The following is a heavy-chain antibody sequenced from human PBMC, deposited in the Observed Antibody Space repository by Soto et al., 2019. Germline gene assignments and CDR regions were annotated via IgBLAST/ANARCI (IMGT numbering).Heavy chain of an antibody. D-gene: IGHD2-8*01. V-gene: IGHV3-74*01. J-gene: IGHJ4*02. CDR2: INTDGSIT. CDR1: GFIFSNYK. CDR3: ARDTNGLHY. Sequence: GGSLRLSCAASGFIFSNYKMHWVRQAPGKGLVWVSRINTDGSITDYADSVKGRFTVSRDNAKNTMYLQMNSLTADDTAVYYCARDTNGLHYWGQGTLVTVSS.